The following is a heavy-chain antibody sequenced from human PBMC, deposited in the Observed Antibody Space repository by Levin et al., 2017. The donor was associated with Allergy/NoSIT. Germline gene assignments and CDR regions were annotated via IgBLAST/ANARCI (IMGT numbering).Heavy chain of an antibody. D-gene: IGHD3-10*01. V-gene: IGHV4-30-4*01. CDR2: IYYSGST. J-gene: IGHJ5*02. Sequence: SCTVSGGSISSGDYYWSWIRQPPGKGLEWIGYIYYSGSTYYNPSLKSRVTISVDTSKNQFSLKLSSVTAADTAVYYCARTDPRELWFGEGWFDPWGQGTLVTVSS. CDR1: GGSISSGDYY. CDR3: ARTDPRELWFGEGWFDP.